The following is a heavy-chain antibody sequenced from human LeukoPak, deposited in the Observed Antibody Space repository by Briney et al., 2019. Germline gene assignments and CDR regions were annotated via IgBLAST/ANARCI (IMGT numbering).Heavy chain of an antibody. Sequence: PGGSLRLSCAASGFTFSSYAMSWVRQAPGKGLEWVSAISGSGGSTYYADSVKGRFTISRDNSKNTLYLQMNSLRAEDTAVYYCATAGPLTTVTAYYYYYGMDVWGQGTTVTVSS. D-gene: IGHD4-17*01. CDR2: ISGSGGST. CDR1: GFTFSSYA. J-gene: IGHJ6*02. V-gene: IGHV3-23*01. CDR3: ATAGPLTTVTAYYYYYGMDV.